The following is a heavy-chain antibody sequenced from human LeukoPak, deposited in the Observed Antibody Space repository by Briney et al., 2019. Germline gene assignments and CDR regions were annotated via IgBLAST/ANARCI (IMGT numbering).Heavy chain of an antibody. D-gene: IGHD3-22*01. J-gene: IGHJ4*02. CDR2: INPSSGGT. Sequence: ASVKVSCKASGYTFTSYYMHWVRQAPGQGLEWMGWINPSSGGTNFAQKFQGRVSMTRDTSISTAYMELSRLRSDDTAVYYCARELGSGYYRYFDYWGQGTLVTVSS. CDR1: GYTFTSYY. V-gene: IGHV1-2*02. CDR3: ARELGSGYYRYFDY.